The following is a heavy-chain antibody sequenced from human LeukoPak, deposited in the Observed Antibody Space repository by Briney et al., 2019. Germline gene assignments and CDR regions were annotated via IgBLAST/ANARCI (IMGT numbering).Heavy chain of an antibody. J-gene: IGHJ4*02. CDR2: INPSGGST. CDR3: ARYRLSDWNWVSPREYYFDY. D-gene: IGHD1-7*01. CDR1: GYTFTSYF. Sequence: ASVKVSCKASGYTFTSYFMHWVRQAPGQGLEWMGIINPSGGSTSYAQKFQGRVTMTRDTSTSTVYMELSSLRSEDTAVYYCARYRLSDWNWVSPREYYFDYWGQGTLVTVSS. V-gene: IGHV1-46*01.